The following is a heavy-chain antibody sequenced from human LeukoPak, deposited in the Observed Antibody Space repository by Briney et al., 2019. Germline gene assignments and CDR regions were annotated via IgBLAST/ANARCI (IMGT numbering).Heavy chain of an antibody. J-gene: IGHJ6*03. V-gene: IGHV3-7*01. CDR1: GFALSSYW. CDR3: ARNLGYCRTASCHHMDV. D-gene: IGHD2-2*01. CDR2: ITQDGSDK. Sequence: GGSLRLSRAASGFALSSYWMSWVRQAPGKGLEWVANITQDGSDKYYVDSVKGRFTISRDNAKNSLYLQMNSLRAEDTAVYYCARNLGYCRTASCHHMDVWGKGTTVTVSS.